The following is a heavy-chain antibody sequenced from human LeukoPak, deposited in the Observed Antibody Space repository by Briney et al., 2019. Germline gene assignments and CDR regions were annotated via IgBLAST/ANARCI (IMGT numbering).Heavy chain of an antibody. D-gene: IGHD6-19*01. CDR1: GYTFTSYA. V-gene: IGHV1-3*01. J-gene: IGHJ6*02. CDR3: ARDKIGEAVALYGMDV. CDR2: INAGNGNT. Sequence: GASVKVYCKASGYTFTSYAMHWVRQAPGQRLEWMGWINAGNGNTKYSQKFQGRVTITRDTSASTAYMELSSLRSEDTAVYYCARDKIGEAVALYGMDVWGQGTTVTVSS.